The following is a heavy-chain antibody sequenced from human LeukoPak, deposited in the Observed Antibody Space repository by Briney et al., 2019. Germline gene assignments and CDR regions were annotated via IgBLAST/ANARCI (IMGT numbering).Heavy chain of an antibody. Sequence: PGGSLRLSCAASGFTFSDYNMRWIRQAPGKGLEWVSSISRSGSTKYYADSVKGRFTISRDNAKNSLYLQMNSLRAEDTAVYYCARVWTSLDWGQGTLVTVSS. CDR3: ARVWTSLD. CDR2: ISRSGSTK. J-gene: IGHJ4*02. D-gene: IGHD2-2*01. V-gene: IGHV3-11*01. CDR1: GFTFSDYN.